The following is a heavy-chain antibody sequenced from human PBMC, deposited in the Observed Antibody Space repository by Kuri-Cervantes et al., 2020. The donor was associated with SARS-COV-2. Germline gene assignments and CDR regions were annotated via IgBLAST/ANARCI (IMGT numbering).Heavy chain of an antibody. V-gene: IGHV1-69*13. J-gene: IGHJ6*02. CDR2: IIPIFGTA. D-gene: IGHD1-26*01. Sequence: SVKVSCKASGYTFTGYYMHWVRQAPGQGLEWMGGIIPIFGTANYAQKFQGRVTITADESTSTAYMELSSLRSEDTAVYYCANLREVEYYGMDVWGQGTTVTVSS. CDR1: GYTFTGYY. CDR3: ANLREVEYYGMDV.